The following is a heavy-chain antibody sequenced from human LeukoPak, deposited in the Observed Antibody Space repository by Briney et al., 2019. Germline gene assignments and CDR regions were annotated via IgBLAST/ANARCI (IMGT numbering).Heavy chain of an antibody. CDR1: GFTLDDYA. Sequence: SGGSLRLSCAASGFTLDDYAMHWVRQAPGEGLEWVSCIIWNSGSIGYEDSVKGRFTSSRDNAKKHLYLQTNSLRDEDTALYYCAKEQDREGYCSSTSCPLGYWGQGPLVTVSS. V-gene: IGHV3-9*01. J-gene: IGHJ4*02. D-gene: IGHD2-2*01. CDR3: AKEQDREGYCSSTSCPLGY. CDR2: IIWNSGSI.